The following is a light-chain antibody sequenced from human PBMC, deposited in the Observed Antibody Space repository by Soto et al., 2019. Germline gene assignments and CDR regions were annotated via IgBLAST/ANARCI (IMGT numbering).Light chain of an antibody. CDR1: QDISNY. Sequence: DNQMTQSPSSLSASVGDRVTITCQASQDISNYLNWYQQKPGKAPKLLIYDASNLETGVPSRFSGRGSGTDFTFTISSLQPQDIATYYCQQYDNLPYTFGQGTKLEIK. J-gene: IGKJ2*01. V-gene: IGKV1-33*01. CDR3: QQYDNLPYT. CDR2: DAS.